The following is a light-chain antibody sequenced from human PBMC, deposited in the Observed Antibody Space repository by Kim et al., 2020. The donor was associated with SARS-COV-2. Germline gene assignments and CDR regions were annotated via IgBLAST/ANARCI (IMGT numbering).Light chain of an antibody. CDR2: GAS. J-gene: IGKJ2*01. CDR1: QSVNSN. V-gene: IGKV3-15*01. CDR3: QQYDNWPPYT. Sequence: VSPGERATLSCRASQSVNSNLAWYQQKPGQAPRLLIYGASTRATDIPARFSGSGSGTEFTLIISSLQSEDIAVYYCQQYDNWPPYTFGQGTKLEI.